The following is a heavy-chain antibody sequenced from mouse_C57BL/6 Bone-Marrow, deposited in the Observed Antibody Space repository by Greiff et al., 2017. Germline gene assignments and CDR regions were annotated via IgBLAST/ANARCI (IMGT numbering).Heavy chain of an antibody. CDR2: IYPRSGNT. J-gene: IGHJ4*01. CDR3: ARDGYYFLDYAMDY. CDR1: GYTFTSYG. V-gene: IGHV1-81*01. D-gene: IGHD2-3*01. Sequence: VQLQQSGAELARPGASVKLSCKASGYTFTSYGISWVKQRTGQGLEWIGEIYPRSGNTYYNEKFKGQATLTADKSSSTAYMELRSLTSEDSAVYFCARDGYYFLDYAMDYWGQGTSGTVSS.